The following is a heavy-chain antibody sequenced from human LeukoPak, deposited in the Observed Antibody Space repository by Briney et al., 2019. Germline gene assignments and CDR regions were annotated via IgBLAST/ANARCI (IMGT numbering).Heavy chain of an antibody. D-gene: IGHD3-3*01. CDR1: GGSFSGYY. V-gene: IGHV4-34*01. CDR3: ARGIQRYYDFWSGFYLDY. Sequence: PSETPSLTCAVYGGSFSGYYWSWIRQPPGKGLEWIGEINHSGSTNYNPSLKSRVTISVDTSKNQFSLKLSSVTAADTAVYYCARGIQRYYDFWSGFYLDYWGQGTLVTVSS. CDR2: INHSGST. J-gene: IGHJ4*02.